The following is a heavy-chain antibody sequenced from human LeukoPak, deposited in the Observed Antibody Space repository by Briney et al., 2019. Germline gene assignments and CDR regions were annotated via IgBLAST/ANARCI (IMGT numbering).Heavy chain of an antibody. CDR1: GGSISSGNYY. V-gene: IGHV4-61*02. CDR2: IYTRGST. D-gene: IGHD3-10*01. J-gene: IGHJ4*02. Sequence: PSETLSLTCTVSGGSISSGNYYWSWIRQPAGKGLEWIGRIYTRGSTKYTPSLKSRVTMSVDTSKNQFSLKLSSVTAADTAVYYCASEPLHYYGSGSYYNSWGQGTLVTVSS. CDR3: ASEPLHYYGSGSYYNS.